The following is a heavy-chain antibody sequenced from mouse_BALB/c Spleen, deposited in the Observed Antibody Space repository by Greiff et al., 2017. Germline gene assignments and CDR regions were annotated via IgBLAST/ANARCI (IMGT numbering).Heavy chain of an antibody. CDR1: GFTFSSYA. D-gene: IGHD2-14*01. V-gene: IGHV5-6-5*01. CDR3: ARGTSYYRYDGAY. J-gene: IGHJ3*01. Sequence: EVKVVESGGGLVKPGGSLKLSCAASGFTFSSYAMSWVRQTPEKRLEWVASISSGGSTYYPDSVKGRFTISRDNARNILYLQMSSLRSEDTAMYYCARGTSYYRYDGAYWGQGTLVTVSA. CDR2: ISSGGST.